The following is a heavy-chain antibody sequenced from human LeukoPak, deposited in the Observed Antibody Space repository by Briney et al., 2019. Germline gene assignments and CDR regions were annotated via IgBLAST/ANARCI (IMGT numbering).Heavy chain of an antibody. J-gene: IGHJ4*02. CDR2: ISTSGST. D-gene: IGHD5-24*01. Sequence: SETLSLTCTVSGGSISSYYWSWIRQPAGKGLESIGHISTSGSTNYNPSLKSRVTMSVDTSKNQFSLKLSSVTAADTAVYYCARSRDGYNFGLDYWGQGTLATVSS. CDR3: ARSRDGYNFGLDY. V-gene: IGHV4-4*07. CDR1: GGSISSYY.